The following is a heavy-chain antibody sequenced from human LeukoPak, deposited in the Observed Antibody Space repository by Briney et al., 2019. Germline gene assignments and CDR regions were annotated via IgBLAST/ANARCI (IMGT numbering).Heavy chain of an antibody. V-gene: IGHV4-59*01. CDR3: AREKIQFDAFDI. J-gene: IGHJ3*02. D-gene: IGHD5-18*01. CDR2: IYYSGST. CDR1: GGSISSYY. Sequence: PSETLSLTCTVSGGSISSYYWSWIRQPPGKGLEWTGYIYYSGSTNYNPSLKSRVTISVDTSKNQFSLKLSSVTAADTAVYYCAREKIQFDAFDIWGQGTMVTVSS.